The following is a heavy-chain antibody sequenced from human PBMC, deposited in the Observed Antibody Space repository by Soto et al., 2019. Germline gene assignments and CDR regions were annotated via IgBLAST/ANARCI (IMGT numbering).Heavy chain of an antibody. Sequence: ASVKVSCKASGYSFTDYHIHWVRQAPGQGLEWLGRVNPKSGGTSTAQKLQGWVTMTTDTSISTASMELTRLTSDDTAIYYCARGDSTDCSNGVCSFFYNHDMDVWGQGTTVTVSS. J-gene: IGHJ6*02. CDR3: ARGDSTDCSNGVCSFFYNHDMDV. CDR2: VNPKSGGT. D-gene: IGHD2-8*01. V-gene: IGHV1-2*04. CDR1: GYSFTDYH.